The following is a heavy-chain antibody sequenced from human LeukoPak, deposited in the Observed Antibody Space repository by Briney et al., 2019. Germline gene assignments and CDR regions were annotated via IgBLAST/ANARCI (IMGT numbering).Heavy chain of an antibody. CDR1: GGTFSSYA. J-gene: IGHJ3*02. CDR2: IIPIFGTA. Sequence: SVKVSCKASGGTFSSYAISWVRQAPGQGLAWMGGIIPIFGTANYAQKFQGRVTITADESTRTAYMELSSLRSEDTAVYYCARTSSTSLFDAFDIWGQGTMVTVSS. V-gene: IGHV1-69*13. D-gene: IGHD2-2*01. CDR3: ARTSSTSLFDAFDI.